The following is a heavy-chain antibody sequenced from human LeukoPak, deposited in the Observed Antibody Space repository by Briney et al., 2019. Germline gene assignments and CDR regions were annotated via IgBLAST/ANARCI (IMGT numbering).Heavy chain of an antibody. CDR1: GGSISSYY. Sequence: SETLSLTCTVSGGSISSYYWSWIRQPPGKGLEWIGYIYYSGSTNYNPSLKSRVTISVATSKNQFSLKLSSVTAADTAVYYCARGTRIAAAAPFAYWGQGTLVTVSS. V-gene: IGHV4-59*01. D-gene: IGHD6-13*01. CDR2: IYYSGST. CDR3: ARGTRIAAAAPFAY. J-gene: IGHJ4*02.